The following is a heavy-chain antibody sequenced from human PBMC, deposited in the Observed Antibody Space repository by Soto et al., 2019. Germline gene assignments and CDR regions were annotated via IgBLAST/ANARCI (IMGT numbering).Heavy chain of an antibody. D-gene: IGHD3-22*01. CDR1: GYSFTSYW. Sequence: RGESLKISCKGSGYSFTSYWIGWVRQMPGKGLEWMGIIYPGDSDTRYSPSFQGQVTISADKSISTAYLQWSSLKASDTAMYYCARLGYYDSSGYYYRGYFDYWGQGTLVTVSS. J-gene: IGHJ4*02. CDR2: IYPGDSDT. CDR3: ARLGYYDSSGYYYRGYFDY. V-gene: IGHV5-51*01.